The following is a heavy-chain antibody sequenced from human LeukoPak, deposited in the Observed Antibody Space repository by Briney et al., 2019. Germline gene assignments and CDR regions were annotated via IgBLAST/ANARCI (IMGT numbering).Heavy chain of an antibody. D-gene: IGHD4-17*01. CDR1: GFIFRSYW. CDR3: TKFDYAAFEY. J-gene: IGHJ4*02. CDR2: IKSKTNGGTT. V-gene: IGHV3-15*01. Sequence: PGGSLRLSCAASGFIFRSYWMSWVRQAPGKGLEWVGRIKSKTNGGTTDYAAPVKGRFTISRDDSKNTLYLQMNSLKTEDTAVYYCTKFDYAAFEYWGQGTLVTVSS.